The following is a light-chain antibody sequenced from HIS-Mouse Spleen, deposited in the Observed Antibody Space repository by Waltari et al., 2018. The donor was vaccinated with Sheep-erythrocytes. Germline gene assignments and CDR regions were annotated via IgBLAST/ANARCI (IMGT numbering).Light chain of an antibody. J-gene: IGLJ1*01. CDR2: EDS. CDR1: ALPKKN. V-gene: IGLV3-10*01. Sequence: SYELTQPPSVSVSPGQTARITCSGDALPKKNAYWDQQKSGQAPVLVIYEDSKRPSGIPERFSGSSSGTMATLTISGAQVEDEADYYCYSTDSSGNHRVFGTGTKVTVL. CDR3: YSTDSSGNHRV.